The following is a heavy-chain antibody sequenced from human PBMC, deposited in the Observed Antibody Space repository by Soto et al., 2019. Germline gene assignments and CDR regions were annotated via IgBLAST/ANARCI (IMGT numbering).Heavy chain of an antibody. V-gene: IGHV3-13*05. Sequence: EVQLVESGGGLVQPGGSLGLSCEASGFTFRNYDMHWVRQGTGKGLEWVSGISAAGDPDYADSVEGRFTISRENAQNSFFLQMNSLRVGDTAVYYCARTVRDFYGLDVWGQGTTVIVSS. J-gene: IGHJ6*02. CDR3: ARTVRDFYGLDV. CDR2: ISAAGDP. CDR1: GFTFRNYD.